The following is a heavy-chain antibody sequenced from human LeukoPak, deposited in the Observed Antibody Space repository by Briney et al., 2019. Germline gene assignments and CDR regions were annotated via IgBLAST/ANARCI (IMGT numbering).Heavy chain of an antibody. CDR3: ATDRMAGTYYFDY. CDR1: GYTFNTYG. J-gene: IGHJ4*02. V-gene: IGHV1-18*01. Sequence: GASVKVSCKASGYTFNTYGISWVRQAPGQGLEWMGWISAYNGNTNYAQKLQGRVTMTTDTSTSTAYMELRSLRSDDTAVYYCATDRMAGTYYFDYWGQGTLVTVSS. D-gene: IGHD6-19*01. CDR2: ISAYNGNT.